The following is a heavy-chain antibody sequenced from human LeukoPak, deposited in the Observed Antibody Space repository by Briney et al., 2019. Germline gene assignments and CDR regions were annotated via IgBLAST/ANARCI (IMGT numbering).Heavy chain of an antibody. CDR1: GFTFSRER. J-gene: IGHJ4*02. CDR3: ARENFDY. CDR2: ISSSSIYI. V-gene: IGHV3-21*01. Sequence: PGGNLRLSCAASGFTFSRERMKWVRQATGKGLYWVSSISSSSIYIYSAHSVKGRFTISTDHAKNSLSLQMNSLRAEDTAVSYCARENFDYWGQGTLVTVSS.